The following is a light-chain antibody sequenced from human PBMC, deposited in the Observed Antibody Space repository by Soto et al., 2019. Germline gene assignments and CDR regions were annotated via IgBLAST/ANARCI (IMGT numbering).Light chain of an antibody. Sequence: QPVLTQAPSASASLGASVKLTCTLSSGHSRYAIAWHQQQPEKGPRYLMKVDSDGSHNKGDGIPDRFSGSSSGTERYLTISSLQSEDEADYYCQTWGTGTLVFGGGTKLTVL. J-gene: IGLJ2*01. CDR2: VDSDGSH. V-gene: IGLV4-69*01. CDR1: SGHSRYA. CDR3: QTWGTGTLV.